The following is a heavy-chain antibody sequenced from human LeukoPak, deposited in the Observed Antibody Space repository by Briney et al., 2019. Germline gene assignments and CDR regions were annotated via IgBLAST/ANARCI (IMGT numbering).Heavy chain of an antibody. J-gene: IGHJ4*02. CDR2: IYYSGST. V-gene: IGHV4-39*01. D-gene: IGHD2-15*01. CDR3: ARLPPYCSGGSCYPKYFDY. CDR1: GGSISSNSYY. Sequence: SETLSLTCTVSGGSISSNSYYWGWIRQPPGKGLEWIGSIYYSGSTYYNPSLKSRVTISVDTSKNQFSLKLSSVTAADTAVYYCARLPPYCSGGSCYPKYFDYWGQGTLVTVSS.